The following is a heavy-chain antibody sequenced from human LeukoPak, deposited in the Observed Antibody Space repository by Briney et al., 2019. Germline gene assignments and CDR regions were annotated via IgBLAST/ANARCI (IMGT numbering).Heavy chain of an antibody. Sequence: ASVKVSCKASGYTFTSYAMNWVRQAPGQGLEWMGWINTNTGNPTYAQGFTGRFVFSLDTSVSTAYLQISSLKAEDTAVYYCARGRPAEIRFLRSSWSTLPDYWGQGTLVTVSS. CDR3: ARGRPAEIRFLRSSWSTLPDY. J-gene: IGHJ4*02. D-gene: IGHD6-13*01. CDR2: INTNTGNP. CDR1: GYTFTSYA. V-gene: IGHV7-4-1*02.